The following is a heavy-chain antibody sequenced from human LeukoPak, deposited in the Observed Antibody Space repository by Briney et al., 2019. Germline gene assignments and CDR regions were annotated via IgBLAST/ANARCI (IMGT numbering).Heavy chain of an antibody. V-gene: IGHV3-23*01. Sequence: SGGSLRLSCAASGFTFSSYAMSWVRQAPGKGPEWVSAISGSGGSTYYADSVKGRFTISRDNSKNTLYLQMNSLRAEDTAVYYCAKDRLSYYYDSRGNVAFDYWGQGTLVTVSS. CDR1: GFTFSSYA. J-gene: IGHJ4*02. D-gene: IGHD3-22*01. CDR3: AKDRLSYYYDSRGNVAFDY. CDR2: ISGSGGST.